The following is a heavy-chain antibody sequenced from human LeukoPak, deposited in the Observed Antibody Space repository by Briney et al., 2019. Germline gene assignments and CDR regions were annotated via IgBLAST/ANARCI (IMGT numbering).Heavy chain of an antibody. J-gene: IGHJ6*03. CDR1: GFTFSSYS. V-gene: IGHV3-48*04. CDR2: ISSSSSTI. D-gene: IGHD2-2*01. Sequence: GGSLRLSCAASGFTFSSYSMNWVRQAPGKGLEWVSYISSSSSTIYYADSVKGRFTISRDNAKNSLYLQMNSLRAEDTDVYYCARDGIVVVPAAMSIYYYMDVWGKGTTVTVSS. CDR3: ARDGIVVVPAAMSIYYYMDV.